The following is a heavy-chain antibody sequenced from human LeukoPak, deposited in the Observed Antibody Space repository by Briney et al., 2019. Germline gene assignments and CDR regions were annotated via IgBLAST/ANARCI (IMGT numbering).Heavy chain of an antibody. CDR2: ISGSGGST. Sequence: GGSLRLSCAASGFTFSSYAMSWVRQAPGKGLEWVSAISGSGGSTYYADSVKGRFTISRDNSKNTLYLQMNSLRAEDTAVYYCAKAVWSPSAAGYYFDYWGQGTLVTVSS. J-gene: IGHJ4*02. V-gene: IGHV3-23*01. CDR1: GFTFSSYA. D-gene: IGHD6-13*01. CDR3: AKAVWSPSAAGYYFDY.